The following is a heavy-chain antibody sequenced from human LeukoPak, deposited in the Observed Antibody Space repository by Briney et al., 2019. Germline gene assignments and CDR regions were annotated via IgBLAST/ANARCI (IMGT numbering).Heavy chain of an antibody. CDR2: IYYSGRT. CDR3: ARDEYYYDSSGPSFDY. D-gene: IGHD3-22*01. J-gene: IGHJ4*02. V-gene: IGHV4-59*12. CDR1: GGSISSYY. Sequence: SETLSLTCTVSGGSISSYYWSWIRQPPGKGLEWIGYIYYSGRTNYNPSLKSRVTISVDTSKNQFSLRLSSVTAADTAVYYCARDEYYYDSSGPSFDYWGQGTLVTVSS.